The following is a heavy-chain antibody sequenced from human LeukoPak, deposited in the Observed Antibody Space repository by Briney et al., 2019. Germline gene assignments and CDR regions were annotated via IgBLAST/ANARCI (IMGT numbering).Heavy chain of an antibody. CDR3: ASEWSTCCYFDY. J-gene: IGHJ4*02. V-gene: IGHV3-21*01. CDR1: GFTFSSYS. D-gene: IGHD3-3*01. Sequence: PGGSLRLSCAASGFTFSSYSMNWVRQAPGKGLEWVSSISSSSSYIYYADSVKGRFTISRDNAKNSLYLQMNSLRAEDTAVYYCASEWSTCCYFDYWGQGTLVTVSS. CDR2: ISSSSSYI.